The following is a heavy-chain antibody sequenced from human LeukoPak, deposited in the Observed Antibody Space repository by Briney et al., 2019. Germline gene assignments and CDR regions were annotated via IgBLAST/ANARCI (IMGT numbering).Heavy chain of an antibody. Sequence: ASVKVSCKASGYTFTSYDINWVRHATGQGLELMGRMNPNSGNTGYAQKFQGRVTMTRNTSISTAYMELSSLRSEDTAVYYCARWLAWNYGLGYYFDYWGQGTLVTVSS. CDR3: ARWLAWNYGLGYYFDY. CDR2: MNPNSGNT. J-gene: IGHJ4*02. D-gene: IGHD1-7*01. CDR1: GYTFTSYD. V-gene: IGHV1-8*01.